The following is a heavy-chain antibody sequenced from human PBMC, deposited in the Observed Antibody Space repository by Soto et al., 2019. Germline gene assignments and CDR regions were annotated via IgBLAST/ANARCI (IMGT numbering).Heavy chain of an antibody. D-gene: IGHD3-22*01. Sequence: GGSLRLSCTASGFNFSSYGMHWVRQAPGKGLEWVAVIWYDGSNKYYVDSVKGRFTISRDNSKNTLYVQMNSLRAEDTAVYYCARGTKDYDSSGYSPEYIHHWGQGTLVTVSS. J-gene: IGHJ1*01. CDR3: ARGTKDYDSSGYSPEYIHH. V-gene: IGHV3-33*01. CDR1: GFNFSSYG. CDR2: IWYDGSNK.